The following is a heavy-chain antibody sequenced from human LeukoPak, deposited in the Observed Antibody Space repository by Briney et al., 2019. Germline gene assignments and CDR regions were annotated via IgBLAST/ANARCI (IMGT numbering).Heavy chain of an antibody. CDR3: ARAQLLWFGELLYPFDY. V-gene: IGHV1-2*06. Sequence: ASVKVSCKASGYTFTGYYMHWVRHAPGQGLEWMGRINPNSGGTNYAQKFQGRVTMTRDTSISTAYMELSRLRSDDTAVYYCARAQLLWFGELLYPFDYWGQGTLVTVSS. D-gene: IGHD3-10*01. J-gene: IGHJ4*02. CDR1: GYTFTGYY. CDR2: INPNSGGT.